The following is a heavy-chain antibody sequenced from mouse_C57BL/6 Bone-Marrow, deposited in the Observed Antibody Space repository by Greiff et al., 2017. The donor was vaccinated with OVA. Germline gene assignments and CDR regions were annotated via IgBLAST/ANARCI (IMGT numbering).Heavy chain of an antibody. CDR1: GFTFSSYG. Sequence: EVQGVESGGDLVKPGGSLKLSCAASGFTFSSYGMSWVRQTPDKRLEWVATISSGGSYTYYPDSVKGRFTISRDNAKNTLYLQMSSLKSEDTAMYYCARGTTVVARVAYWGQGTLVTVSA. D-gene: IGHD1-1*01. J-gene: IGHJ3*01. CDR3: ARGTTVVARVAY. V-gene: IGHV5-6*01. CDR2: ISSGGSYT.